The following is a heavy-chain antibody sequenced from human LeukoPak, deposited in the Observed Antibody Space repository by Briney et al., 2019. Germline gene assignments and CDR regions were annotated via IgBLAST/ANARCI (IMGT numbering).Heavy chain of an antibody. D-gene: IGHD1-1*01. J-gene: IGHJ4*02. CDR2: IYSGGST. CDR1: GFTVSGTY. V-gene: IGHV3-53*01. CDR3: ARALTTLTYEGY. Sequence: PGGSLRLSCAASGFTVSGTYMSWVRQAPGKGLEWVSTIYSGGSTYYTDSVKGRFTISRDNLENTVYLQMNSLRAEDTAVYYCARALTTLTYEGYWGQGTLVTVSS.